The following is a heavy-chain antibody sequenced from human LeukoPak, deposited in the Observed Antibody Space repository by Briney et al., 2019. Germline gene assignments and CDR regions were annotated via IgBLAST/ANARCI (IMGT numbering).Heavy chain of an antibody. CDR1: GFTFSDYS. D-gene: IGHD4-23*01. Sequence: PGGSLRLSCAASGFTFSDYSMNWVRQAPGKGLEWVSYISSSSSTIYYADSVKGRFTISRDNAKNSLYLQMSNLSAEDTAVYYCARVGFAGNSVPGDYWGQRTLVTVSS. CDR3: ARVGFAGNSVPGDY. CDR2: ISSSSSTI. V-gene: IGHV3-48*01. J-gene: IGHJ4*02.